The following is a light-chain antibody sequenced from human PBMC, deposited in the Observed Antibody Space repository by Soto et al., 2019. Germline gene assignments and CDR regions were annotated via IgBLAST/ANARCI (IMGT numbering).Light chain of an antibody. CDR2: AAS. V-gene: IGKV1-39*01. J-gene: IGKJ5*01. CDR1: QTIDSY. CDR3: QQTRSGIT. Sequence: DIQLTQSPPSLSVTVGDRVTITCRASQTIDSYLNWFQQKPGMAPKRLIYAASKLQSRVPSRFRGSGSGTDFTLTIDTLQPDDFASYYCQQTRSGITFGQGTRLEI.